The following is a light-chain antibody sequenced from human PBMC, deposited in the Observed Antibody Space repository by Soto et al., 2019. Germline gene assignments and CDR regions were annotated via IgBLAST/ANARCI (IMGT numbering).Light chain of an antibody. J-gene: IGKJ5*01. CDR3: QQYGSFPIT. CDR2: GAS. V-gene: IGKV3-20*01. Sequence: EIVLTQSPVTLSLSPGERATLSCMASQSVSSSYLAWYQQKPGQAPRLLIYGASSRATGIPDRFSGSGSGTDFTLTISRLEPEDFAVYYCQQYGSFPITFGQGTRLEIK. CDR1: QSVSSSY.